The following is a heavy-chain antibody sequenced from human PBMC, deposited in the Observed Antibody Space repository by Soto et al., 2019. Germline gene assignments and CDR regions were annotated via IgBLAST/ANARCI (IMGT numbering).Heavy chain of an antibody. V-gene: IGHV4-30-2*01. CDR3: ARAVAPYFGTWFDP. J-gene: IGHJ5*02. CDR1: GGSITSGNSYS. D-gene: IGHD3-10*01. Sequence: QLQLQESGSGLVKPSQTLSLTCAVSGGSITSGNSYSWSWIRQPPGKGLEGIGSISHTGSTSYNPSLRSRLTMSVDKSKNQFSLRLSSVTAADMAVYYCARAVAPYFGTWFDPWGQGILVTVSS. CDR2: ISHTGST.